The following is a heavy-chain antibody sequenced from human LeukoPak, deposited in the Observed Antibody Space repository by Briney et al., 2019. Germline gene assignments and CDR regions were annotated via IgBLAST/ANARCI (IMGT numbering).Heavy chain of an antibody. CDR3: AKGGSDYDDHGYSFDY. CDR1: GFTFSSYA. CDR2: ISSSGGNT. J-gene: IGHJ4*02. D-gene: IGHD1-26*01. V-gene: IGHV3-23*01. Sequence: GGSLRLSCAASGFTFSSYAMSWVRQAPGKGLEWVSAISSSGGNTYYADSVKGRFTISRDNSKNTLYLQMNSLGAEDTAVYYCAKGGSDYDDHGYSFDYWGQGALVTVSS.